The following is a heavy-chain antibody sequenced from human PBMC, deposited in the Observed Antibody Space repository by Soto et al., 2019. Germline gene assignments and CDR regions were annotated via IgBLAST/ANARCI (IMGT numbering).Heavy chain of an antibody. CDR1: GGTFSSYA. Sequence: SVKVSCKASGGTFSSYAISWVRQAPGQGHEYMGGIIPIFGTTNYTQKFQGRDTITADESISKAYMEMSRLTSDDTAVYYCATACRDGYNCLDYWGQGTLVTVSS. D-gene: IGHD5-12*01. CDR2: IIPIFGTT. J-gene: IGHJ4*02. V-gene: IGHV1-69*13. CDR3: ATACRDGYNCLDY.